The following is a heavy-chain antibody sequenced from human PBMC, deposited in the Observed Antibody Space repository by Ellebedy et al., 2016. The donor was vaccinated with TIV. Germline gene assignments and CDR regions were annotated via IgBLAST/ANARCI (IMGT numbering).Heavy chain of an antibody. CDR1: GYTFTGYY. CDR3: ARGKGLAAGGNDY. Sequence: AASVKVSCKSSGYTFTGYYMHWVRQAPGQGFEWMGWLNPYSGGTSYPQKFQGRVTMTRDTSISTAYMELRSLRSDDTAVYYCARGKGLAAGGNDYWGQGTLVTVSS. V-gene: IGHV1-2*02. J-gene: IGHJ4*02. D-gene: IGHD6-13*01. CDR2: LNPYSGGT.